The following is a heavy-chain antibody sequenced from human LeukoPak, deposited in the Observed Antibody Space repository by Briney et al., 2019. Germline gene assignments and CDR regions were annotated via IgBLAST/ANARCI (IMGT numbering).Heavy chain of an antibody. V-gene: IGHV3-66*01. CDR1: GFTFSSYA. Sequence: GGSLRLSCAASGFTFSSYAMSWVRQAPGKGLEWVSVIYSGGSTYYADSVKGRFTISRDNSKNTLYLQMNSLRAEDTAVYYCARGFDYGMDVWGQGTTVTVSS. D-gene: IGHD3-3*01. J-gene: IGHJ6*02. CDR2: IYSGGST. CDR3: ARGFDYGMDV.